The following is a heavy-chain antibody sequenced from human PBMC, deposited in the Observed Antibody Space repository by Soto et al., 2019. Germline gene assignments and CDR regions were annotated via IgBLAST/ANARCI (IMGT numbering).Heavy chain of an antibody. Sequence: ASVKVSCKASGYTFTSYYMHWVRQAPGQGLEWMGIINPSGGSTSYAQKFQGRVTMTRDTSTSTVYMELSSLRSEDTAVYYCARDPNHIAAAVGYFDYWGQGTPVTVSS. D-gene: IGHD6-13*01. CDR2: INPSGGST. V-gene: IGHV1-46*01. CDR1: GYTFTSYY. J-gene: IGHJ4*02. CDR3: ARDPNHIAAAVGYFDY.